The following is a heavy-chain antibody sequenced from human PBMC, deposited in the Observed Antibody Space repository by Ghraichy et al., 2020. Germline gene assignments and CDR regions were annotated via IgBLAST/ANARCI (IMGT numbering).Heavy chain of an antibody. CDR1: SGSIRSTSYY. CDR2: VYYNGLT. Sequence: SETLSLTCDDSSGSIRSTSYYWGWIRQSPGKGLEWIGSVYYNGLTYYNPSLESRVTLSVDTSKDQFSLRLSSVTAADTAVYYCARQHGDYVPSAFDIWGQGTMVTVSS. J-gene: IGHJ3*02. V-gene: IGHV4-39*01. CDR3: ARQHGDYVPSAFDI. D-gene: IGHD4-17*01.